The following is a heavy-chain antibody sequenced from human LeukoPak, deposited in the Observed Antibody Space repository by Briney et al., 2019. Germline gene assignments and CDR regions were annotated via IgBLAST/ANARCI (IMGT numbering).Heavy chain of an antibody. CDR1: GFTFSSYG. V-gene: IGHV3-30*18. J-gene: IGHJ4*02. CDR2: ISYDGNNK. CDR3: AKYQRQWLPKGGFDY. Sequence: GGSLRLSCAASGFTFSSYGMHWVRQAPGKGLVWVAVISYDGNNKYYADSVKGRFTISRDNSKNTLYLQMDNLRAEDTAVYYCAKYQRQWLPKGGFDYWGQGTLVTVPS. D-gene: IGHD6-19*01.